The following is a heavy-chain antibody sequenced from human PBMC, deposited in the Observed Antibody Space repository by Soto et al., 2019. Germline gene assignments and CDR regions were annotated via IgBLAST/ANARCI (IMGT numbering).Heavy chain of an antibody. Sequence: QGHLVQSGAEVKRPGASVRVSRESSGYMFTSYFIHWVRQAPGQGLEWVGVINPSDGTTTYAQKFQARITMTRDTSTTTVDMELSSLRSEDTAVYYCARDKDSSARPRAEFDYWGQGTLITVSS. CDR2: INPSDGTT. J-gene: IGHJ4*02. CDR3: ARDKDSSARPRAEFDY. V-gene: IGHV1-46*01. D-gene: IGHD6-19*01. CDR1: GYMFTSYF.